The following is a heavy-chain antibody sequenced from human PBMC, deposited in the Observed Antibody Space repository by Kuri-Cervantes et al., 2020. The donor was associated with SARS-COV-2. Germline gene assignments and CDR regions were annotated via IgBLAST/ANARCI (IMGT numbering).Heavy chain of an antibody. D-gene: IGHD3-3*01. CDR1: GYTFTSYA. Sequence: ASVKVSCKAPGYTFTSYAMNWVRQAPGQGLEWMGWINTNTGNPTYAQGFTGRFVFSLDTSVSTAYLQISSLKAEDTAVYYCARLARTYYDFWRGMGVGGYYYYYMDVWGKGTTVTVSS. J-gene: IGHJ6*03. CDR2: INTNTGNP. CDR3: ARLARTYYDFWRGMGVGGYYYYYMDV. V-gene: IGHV7-4-1*02.